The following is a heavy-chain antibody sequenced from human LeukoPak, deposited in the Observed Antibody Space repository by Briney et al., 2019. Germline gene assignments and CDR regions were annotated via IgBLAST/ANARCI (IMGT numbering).Heavy chain of an antibody. CDR1: GGSISSSNW. J-gene: IGHJ4*02. Sequence: PSGTLSLTCAVSGGSISSSNWWRWVRPPPGKGVEWIGEIYHSGSTNYNPSLKSRVTISVDKSKNQFSLKLSSVAAADTAVYYCARAPIIAAAAPFDYWGQGTLVTVSS. CDR2: IYHSGST. D-gene: IGHD6-13*01. CDR3: ARAPIIAAAAPFDY. V-gene: IGHV4-4*02.